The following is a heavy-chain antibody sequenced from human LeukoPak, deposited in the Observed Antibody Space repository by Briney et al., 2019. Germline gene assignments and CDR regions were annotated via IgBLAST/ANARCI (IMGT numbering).Heavy chain of an antibody. CDR2: ISSSGSTI. CDR3: ARDWYYDSTDPGIDY. V-gene: IGHV3-11*01. Sequence: GGSLRLSCAASGSTFSDYYMSWIRQAPGKGLEWVSYISSSGSTIYYADSVKGRFTISRDNAKNSLYLQMNSLRAEDTAVYYCARDWYYDSTDPGIDYWGQGTLVTVSS. D-gene: IGHD3-22*01. CDR1: GSTFSDYY. J-gene: IGHJ4*02.